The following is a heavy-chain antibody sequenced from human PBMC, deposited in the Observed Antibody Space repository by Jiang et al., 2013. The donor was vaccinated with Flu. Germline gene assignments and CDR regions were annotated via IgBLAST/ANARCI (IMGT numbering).Heavy chain of an antibody. CDR1: GYIFANYW. J-gene: IGHJ4*02. CDR3: ATAYDYVWGSYRYTPHYFDY. CDR2: IYPGDSNT. D-gene: IGHD3-16*02. Sequence: GAEVKKPGESLKISCKGSGYIFANYWVGWVRQMPGKGLQWMGIIYPGDSNTRYSPSFQGQVTISADKSISTAYVQWSSLKASDTAMYYCATAYDYVWGSYRYTPHYFDYWGQGTLVTVSS. V-gene: IGHV5-51*01.